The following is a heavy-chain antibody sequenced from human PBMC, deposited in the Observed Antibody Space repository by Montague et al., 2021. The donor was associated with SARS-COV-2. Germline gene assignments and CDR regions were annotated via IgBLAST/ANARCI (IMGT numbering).Heavy chain of an antibody. J-gene: IGHJ3*01. CDR2: IYYSGST. D-gene: IGHD3-3*01. Sequence: SETLSLTCTVSGGSISSSGYYWGWIRQPPGKGLEWIGSIYYSGSTYYNPSLKSRVTISVDTSKNQFSLKLSSVTAADTAVYYCARVPTSYYDVRNGAPAYPDGFDVWGQGTMVTVSS. V-gene: IGHV4-39*01. CDR3: ARVPTSYYDVRNGAPAYPDGFDV. CDR1: GGSISSSGYY.